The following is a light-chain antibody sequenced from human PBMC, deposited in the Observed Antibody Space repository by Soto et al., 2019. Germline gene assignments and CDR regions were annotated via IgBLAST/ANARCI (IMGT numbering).Light chain of an antibody. CDR3: QHYSSSPPAIT. V-gene: IGKV3-20*01. CDR1: QSVTSGY. J-gene: IGKJ5*01. Sequence: EIVLTQSPGTLSLSPGEIATLSCRASQSVTSGYLAWYQQQPNQAPRLLIYGASYRATDIPDRFSGGGSGTDFTLTISRLEPEDFAVYYCQHYSSSPPAITFGQGTRLEIK. CDR2: GAS.